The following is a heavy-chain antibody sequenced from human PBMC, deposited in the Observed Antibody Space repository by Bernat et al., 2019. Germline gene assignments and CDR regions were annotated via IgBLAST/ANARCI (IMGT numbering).Heavy chain of an antibody. J-gene: IGHJ4*02. CDR1: GYTFTSYY. D-gene: IGHD3-3*01. CDR3: ARGEVRDFWGTYRDPYFDH. CDR2: INPSGGST. Sequence: QVQLVQSGAEVKKPGASVKVSCKASGYTFTSYYMHWVRQAPGQGLEWMGIINPSGGSTSYAQKFQGRVTMTRDTSTSTVYMELSSLRSDDTAVYYCARGEVRDFWGTYRDPYFDHWGQGTLVTVSS. V-gene: IGHV1-46*01.